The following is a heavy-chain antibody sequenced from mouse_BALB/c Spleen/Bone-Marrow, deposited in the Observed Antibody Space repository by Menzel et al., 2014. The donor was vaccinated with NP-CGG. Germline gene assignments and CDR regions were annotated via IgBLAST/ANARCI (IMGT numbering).Heavy chain of an antibody. D-gene: IGHD2-14*01. Sequence: LVPPGASVKLSCKASGYTFTSYWIPCIKLLLGQCLAWLGRLAPGSGSPYDNEMFKGKAILTVDTSSSTAYIQLSSLSSEDSAVYFCAYYRYDVNYWGQGTTLTV. CDR1: GYTFTSYW. V-gene: IGHV1S41*01. J-gene: IGHJ2*01. CDR3: AYYRYDVNY. CDR2: LAPGSGSP.